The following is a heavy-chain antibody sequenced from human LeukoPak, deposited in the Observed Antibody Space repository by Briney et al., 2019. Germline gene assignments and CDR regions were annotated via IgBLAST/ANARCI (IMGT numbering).Heavy chain of an antibody. Sequence: PGGSLRLSCTASGFTFDDFAMHWVRQAPGRGLEWVSGISWNSGSIGYADSVKGRFTISRDNAKNSLYLQMNSLRAEDTAVYYCARVPHINSSGWDFDYWGQGTLVTVSS. J-gene: IGHJ4*02. D-gene: IGHD6-19*01. CDR3: ARVPHINSSGWDFDY. CDR1: GFTFDDFA. CDR2: ISWNSGSI. V-gene: IGHV3-9*01.